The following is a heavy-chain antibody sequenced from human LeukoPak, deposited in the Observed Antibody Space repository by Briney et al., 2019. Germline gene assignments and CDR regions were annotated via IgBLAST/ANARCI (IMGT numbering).Heavy chain of an antibody. D-gene: IGHD3-10*01. CDR3: ARTGFWVRGVISYCDY. CDR2: IYYTGIT. CDR1: GGSISSSNYY. V-gene: IGHV4-39*02. J-gene: IGHJ4*02. Sequence: PSETLSLTCTVSGGSISSSNYYWVWFRQPPGKSLEWIGSIYYTGITYQNPSLKSRVTISVDTSNNHFSLGLTSVTAADTAVYYCARTGFWVRGVISYCDYWGQGTLVTV.